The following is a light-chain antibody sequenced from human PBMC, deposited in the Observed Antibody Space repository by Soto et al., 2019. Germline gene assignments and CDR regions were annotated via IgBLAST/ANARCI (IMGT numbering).Light chain of an antibody. J-gene: IGKJ5*01. CDR2: GAS. CDR3: QQYGSSLVT. V-gene: IGKV3-20*01. CDR1: QSVSSSY. Sequence: EIVLTQSPRTLSLSPWERATLSCTASQSVSSSYLAWYQQKPGQAPRLLIYGASSRATGIPDRFSGSGSGTDFTLTISRLEPEDFAVYYCQQYGSSLVTFGQGTRLEIK.